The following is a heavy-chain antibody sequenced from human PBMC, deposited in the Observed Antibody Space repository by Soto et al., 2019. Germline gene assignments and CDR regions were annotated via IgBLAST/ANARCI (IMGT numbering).Heavy chain of an antibody. J-gene: IGHJ4*02. V-gene: IGHV1-2*04. CDR3: ARGRDIEMATTAPTDY. Sequence: ASVKVSCTASGYTFTGYYMHWVRKAPGQGLEWMGWINPNSGGTNYAQKFQGWVTMTRDMSISTAYMELSRLRSDDTAVYYCARGRDIEMATTAPTDYWGQGTLVTVSS. D-gene: IGHD1-1*01. CDR2: INPNSGGT. CDR1: GYTFTGYY.